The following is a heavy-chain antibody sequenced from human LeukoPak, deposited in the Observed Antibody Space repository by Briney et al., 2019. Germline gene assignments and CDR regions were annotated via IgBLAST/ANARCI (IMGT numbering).Heavy chain of an antibody. Sequence: GSSVEVSCKASGGTFSSYAISWVRQAPGQGLEWMGWISAYNGNTNYAQKLQGRVTMTTDTSTSTAYMELRSLRSDDTAVYYCARGRLYGNFDYWGQGTLVTVSS. D-gene: IGHD4-17*01. CDR2: ISAYNGNT. J-gene: IGHJ4*02. CDR1: GGTFSSYA. V-gene: IGHV1-18*01. CDR3: ARGRLYGNFDY.